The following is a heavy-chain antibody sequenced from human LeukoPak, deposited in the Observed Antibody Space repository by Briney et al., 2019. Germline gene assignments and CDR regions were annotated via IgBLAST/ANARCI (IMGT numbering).Heavy chain of an antibody. CDR1: GGTFTSYG. V-gene: IGHV1-18*01. Sequence: ASVKVSCKASGGTFTSYGISWVRQAPGQGLEWMGWISAYNGNTNYAQKLQGRVTMTTDTSTSTAYMELRSLRSDDTAVYYCARDFSSWYLGDYYYYGMDVWGQGTTVTVSS. D-gene: IGHD6-13*01. CDR2: ISAYNGNT. CDR3: ARDFSSWYLGDYYYYGMDV. J-gene: IGHJ6*02.